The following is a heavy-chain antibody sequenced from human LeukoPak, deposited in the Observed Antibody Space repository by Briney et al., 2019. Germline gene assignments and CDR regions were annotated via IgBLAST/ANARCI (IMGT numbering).Heavy chain of an antibody. CDR1: GYTFTGFY. D-gene: IGHD2-2*01. V-gene: IGHV1-18*01. CDR3: ARDAGVVVVPAAPIL. CDR2: ISAYNGNT. Sequence: ASVKVSCKASGYTFTGFYIHWARQAPGQGLEWMGWISAYNGNTNYAQKLQGRVTMTTDTSTSTAYMELRSLRSDDTAVYFCARDAGVVVVPAAPILWGQGTLVTVSS. J-gene: IGHJ4*02.